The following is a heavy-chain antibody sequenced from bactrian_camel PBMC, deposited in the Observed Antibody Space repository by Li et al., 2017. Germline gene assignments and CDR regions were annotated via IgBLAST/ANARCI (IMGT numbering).Heavy chain of an antibody. Sequence: VQLVESGGALVQPGESLTLSCAASGFPFSRYYMTWVRQAPGKEREGVAAIDSDGTTSYADSVKDRFTISKDNAKNTLYLQMNSLKPEDTAMYYCAADLCIQCLGGYCSGMPPRGGYEYKSWGQGTQVTVS. CDR2: IDSDGTT. CDR1: GFPFSRYY. V-gene: IGHV3S26*01. J-gene: IGHJ4*01. D-gene: IGHD2*01. CDR3: AADLCIQCLGGYCSGMPPRGGYEYKS.